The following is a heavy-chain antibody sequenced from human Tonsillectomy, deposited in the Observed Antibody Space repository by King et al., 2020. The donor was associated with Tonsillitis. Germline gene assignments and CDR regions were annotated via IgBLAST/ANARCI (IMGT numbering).Heavy chain of an antibody. V-gene: IGHV4-59*08. J-gene: IGHJ3*02. D-gene: IGHD3-22*01. CDR1: GGSISSNY. Sequence: QLQESGPGLVKPSETLSLTCTVSGGSISSNYWNWIRQPPGKGLEWIGYIYYSGSTNYNPSLKSRVTISVDTSKNQFSLKLSSVTAADTAVYYCARRPYYYASRTRKVNDAFAIWGQGTIVTVSS. CDR3: ARRPYYYASRTRKVNDAFAI. CDR2: IYYSGST.